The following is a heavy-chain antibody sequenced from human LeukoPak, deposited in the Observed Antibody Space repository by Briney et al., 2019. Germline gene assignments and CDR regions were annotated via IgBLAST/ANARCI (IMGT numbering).Heavy chain of an antibody. D-gene: IGHD3-3*01. CDR1: GFTFSSYW. CDR3: ARGGSITIFADAFDI. Sequence: GGSLRLSCAASGFTFSSYWMSWVRQAPGKGLEWVANIKQDGSEKYYVDSVKGRFTISRDNAKNSLYLQMNSLRAEDTAVYYCARGGSITIFADAFDIWGQGTMVTVSS. CDR2: IKQDGSEK. V-gene: IGHV3-7*03. J-gene: IGHJ3*02.